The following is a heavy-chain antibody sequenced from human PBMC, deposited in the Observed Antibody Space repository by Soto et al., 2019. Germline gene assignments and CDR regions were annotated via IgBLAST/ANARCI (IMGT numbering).Heavy chain of an antibody. D-gene: IGHD3-22*01. Sequence: QVQLVQSGAEVRKPGASVKVSCKASGYIFSSYGITWVRQAPGQGLEWMGWISPYNGDTNYAQKLQCRVTMTTDTSTSTAYMELRSLRSDDTAVYYCARDLYNYDSSGWDHAFDMWSQGTVVTVSS. CDR3: ARDLYNYDSSGWDHAFDM. CDR2: ISPYNGDT. J-gene: IGHJ3*02. CDR1: GYIFSSYG. V-gene: IGHV1-18*04.